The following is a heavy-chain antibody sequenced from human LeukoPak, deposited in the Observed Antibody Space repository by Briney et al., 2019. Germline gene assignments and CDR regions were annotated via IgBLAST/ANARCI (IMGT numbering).Heavy chain of an antibody. D-gene: IGHD2-2*02. J-gene: IGHJ4*02. CDR3: AKDVGCCSSTTCYTPFDY. CDR1: GFTFSKYA. CDR2: FSGCGGST. Sequence: PGGSVRLSCAASGFTFSKYAMSWVRQAPGKGLEWVSAFSGCGGSTHYADSVKGRFTISRDNSKNTLYLQMNSLRADDTAVYYCAKDVGCCSSTTCYTPFDYWGQGTLVTVSS. V-gene: IGHV3-23*01.